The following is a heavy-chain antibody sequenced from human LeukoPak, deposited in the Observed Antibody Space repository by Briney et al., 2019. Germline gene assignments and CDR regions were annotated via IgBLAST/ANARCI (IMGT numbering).Heavy chain of an antibody. Sequence: GGSLRLSCTVSGFTFRNYWMAWVRQAPGKGLEWVSNIRGDEGDKNSADSVKGRFTISRDNSKNTLYLQMNSLRAEDTAVYYCAKDDRIQLPGNYYYGMDVWGQGTTVTVSS. D-gene: IGHD5-18*01. CDR1: GFTFRNYW. J-gene: IGHJ6*02. V-gene: IGHV3-7*03. CDR3: AKDDRIQLPGNYYYGMDV. CDR2: IRGDEGDK.